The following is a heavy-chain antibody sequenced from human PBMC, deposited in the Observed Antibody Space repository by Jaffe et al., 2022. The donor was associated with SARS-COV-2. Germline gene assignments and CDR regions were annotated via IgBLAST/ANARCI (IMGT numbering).Heavy chain of an antibody. CDR3: ARSPFDGYDFWSGYYDHYYYGMDV. V-gene: IGHV3-21*01. J-gene: IGHJ6*02. D-gene: IGHD3-3*01. Sequence: EVQLVESGGGLVKPGGSLRLSCAASGFTFSSYSMNWVRQAPGKGLEWVSSISSSSSYIYYADSVKGRFTISRDNAKNSLYLQMNSLRAEDTAVYYCARSPFDGYDFWSGYYDHYYYGMDVWGQGTTVTVSS. CDR1: GFTFSSYS. CDR2: ISSSSSYI.